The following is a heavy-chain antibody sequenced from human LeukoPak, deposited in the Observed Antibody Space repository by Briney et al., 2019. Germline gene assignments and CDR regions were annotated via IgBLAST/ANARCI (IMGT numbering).Heavy chain of an antibody. J-gene: IGHJ4*02. CDR3: ARGHTYCFDY. CDR1: GFTFSSYA. Sequence: GGSLRLPCAASGFTFSSYAMHWVRQAPGKGLEWVAVISYDGSNKYYADSVKGRFAISRDNSKNTLYLQMNSLRAEDTAVYYCARGHTYCFDYWGQGTLVTVSS. V-gene: IGHV3-30*09. D-gene: IGHD2-2*02. CDR2: ISYDGSNK.